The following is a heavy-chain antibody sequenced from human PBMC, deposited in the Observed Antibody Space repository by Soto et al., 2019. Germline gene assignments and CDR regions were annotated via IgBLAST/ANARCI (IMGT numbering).Heavy chain of an antibody. CDR2: INHSGST. V-gene: IGHV4-34*01. J-gene: IGHJ4*02. D-gene: IGHD2-2*01. CDR1: GGSFSGYY. CDR3: ARAGGAIVVVPARIVYFDY. Sequence: QVQLQQWGAGLLKPSETLSLTCAVYGGSFSGYYWSWIRQPPGKGLEWIGEINHSGSTNYNPSLKGRVTISLDTSKNQFSLKLSSVTAAATAVYYCARAGGAIVVVPARIVYFDYWGQGTLVTVSS.